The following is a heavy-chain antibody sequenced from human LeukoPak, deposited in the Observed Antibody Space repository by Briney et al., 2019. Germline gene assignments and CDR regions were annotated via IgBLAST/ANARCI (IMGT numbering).Heavy chain of an antibody. J-gene: IGHJ5*01. CDR1: GGSVISGSYY. CDR2: IYYSGST. V-gene: IGHV4-61*01. Sequence: SETLSLTCTVSGGSVISGSYYWSWIRQPPGKGLDWIGYIYYSGSTKYNPSLKSRVTISVDTSKNQFSLQLTSVTAADTAVYYCARGFGDWGLSWFDYWGQGTLVTVSS. CDR3: ARGFGDWGLSWFDY. D-gene: IGHD3-10*01.